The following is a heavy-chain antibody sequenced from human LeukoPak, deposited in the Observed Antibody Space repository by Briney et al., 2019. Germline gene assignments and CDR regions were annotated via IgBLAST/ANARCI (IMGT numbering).Heavy chain of an antibody. V-gene: IGHV3-11*04. Sequence: GGPLRPSGAPSGFKFGDSFMSWIRQSPEKGLQWVAFISTSSANIRYADFVRGRFTISRDNAKNSLYLQMHSLRTEDTAVYYCATSRVFDYWGQGDLVTVSS. CDR1: GFKFGDSF. J-gene: IGHJ4*02. CDR2: ISTSSANI. CDR3: ATSRVFDY.